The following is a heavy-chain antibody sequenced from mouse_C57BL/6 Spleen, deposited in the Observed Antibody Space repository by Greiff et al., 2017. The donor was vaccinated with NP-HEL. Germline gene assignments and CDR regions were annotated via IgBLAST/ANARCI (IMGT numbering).Heavy chain of an antibody. D-gene: IGHD1-1*01. V-gene: IGHV5-6*01. CDR2: ISSGGSYT. J-gene: IGHJ2*01. CDR1: GFTFSSYG. CDR3: ARGDTNFDY. Sequence: EVKLMESGGDLVKPGGSLKLSCAASGFTFSSYGMSWVRQTPDKRLEWVATISSGGSYTYYPDSVKGRFTISRDNAKNTLYLQMSSLKSEDTAMYYCARGDTNFDYWGQGTTLTVSS.